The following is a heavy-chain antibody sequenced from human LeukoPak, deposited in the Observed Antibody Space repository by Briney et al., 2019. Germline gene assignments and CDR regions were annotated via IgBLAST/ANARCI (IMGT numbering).Heavy chain of an antibody. CDR2: ISAYNGNT. CDR1: GYTFTSYG. J-gene: IGHJ4*02. Sequence: ASVKVSCKASGYTFTSYGISWVRQAPGQGLEWMGWISAYNGNTNYAQKLQGRVTMTIDTSTSTAYMELRSLRSDDTAVYYCARDPAGYSSGWYPDYWGQGTLVTVSS. V-gene: IGHV1-18*04. D-gene: IGHD6-19*01. CDR3: ARDPAGYSSGWYPDY.